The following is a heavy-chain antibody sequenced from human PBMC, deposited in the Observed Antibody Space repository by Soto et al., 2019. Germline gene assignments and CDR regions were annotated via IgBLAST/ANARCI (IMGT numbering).Heavy chain of an antibody. D-gene: IGHD5-12*01. CDR2: ITYDGSNK. J-gene: IGHJ2*01. Sequence: QVQLVESGGGVVQPGRSLRLSCAASGFTFSNYGMHWVRQAPGKGLEWVALITYDGSNKYYADSVKGRFTISRDNLKNTLDLQMNRLRAEDTAVYYCAKEGLRYWYFDLWGRGTLVTVSS. V-gene: IGHV3-30*18. CDR3: AKEGLRYWYFDL. CDR1: GFTFSNYG.